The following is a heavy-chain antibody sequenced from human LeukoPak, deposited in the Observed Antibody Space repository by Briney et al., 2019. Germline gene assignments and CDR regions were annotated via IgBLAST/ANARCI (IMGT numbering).Heavy chain of an antibody. J-gene: IGHJ6*02. Sequence: ASVKVSCKASGYTFTSYYMHWVRQAPGQGLEWMGIINPSGGSTSYAQKFQGRVTMTRDTSTSTVYMELSSLRSEDTAVYYCARGSDILTGYGFNYYYGMDVWGQGTTVTVSS. D-gene: IGHD3-9*01. CDR3: ARGSDILTGYGFNYYYGMDV. CDR1: GYTFTSYY. V-gene: IGHV1-46*01. CDR2: INPSGGST.